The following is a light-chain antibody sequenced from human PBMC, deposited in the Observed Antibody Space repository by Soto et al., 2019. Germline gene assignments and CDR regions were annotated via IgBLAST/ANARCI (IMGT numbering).Light chain of an antibody. CDR3: QQSYSTPRT. J-gene: IGKJ1*01. V-gene: IGKV1-39*01. CDR1: QSISSY. Sequence: DIQMTQSPSSLSASVGDRVTITCRASQSISSYLNWYQQKPGKAPKLLIYAASSLQSGVPSRFSGSGSGTEFTLTISSLQPEDFATYYCQQSYSTPRTFGQGTTGDIK. CDR2: AAS.